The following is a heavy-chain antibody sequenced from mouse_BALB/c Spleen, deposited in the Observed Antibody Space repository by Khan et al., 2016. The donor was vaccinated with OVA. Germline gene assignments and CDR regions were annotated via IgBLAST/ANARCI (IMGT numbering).Heavy chain of an antibody. Sequence: QVQLQQSGPELVKPGASVKISCKASGYTFIDYYINWVKQKPGQGLEWIGWIYPGSGNTKYNEKFKGKATLTVDTSSSTAYMQLSSLTSEDTVVYFCGRATGTYAMDYWGQGTSVTVSS. V-gene: IGHV1-84*02. J-gene: IGHJ4*01. D-gene: IGHD4-1*01. CDR2: IYPGSGNT. CDR3: GRATGTYAMDY. CDR1: GYTFIDYY.